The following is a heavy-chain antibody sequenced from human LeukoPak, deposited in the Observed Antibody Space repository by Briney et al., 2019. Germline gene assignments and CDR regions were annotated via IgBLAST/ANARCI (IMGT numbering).Heavy chain of an antibody. CDR3: ARDGRNYFDPGRKASDI. J-gene: IGHJ3*02. CDR2: SSTYNGNT. V-gene: IGHV1-18*01. D-gene: IGHD3-22*01. CDR1: GSTFTSYG. Sequence: ASVKVSCKASGSTFTSYGISWVRQAPGQGLEWMGWSSTYNGNTNYAQKFQGRVSMTTDTSTSTAYMELRSLRSDDTAVYYCARDGRNYFDPGRKASDIWGQGTMVTVSS.